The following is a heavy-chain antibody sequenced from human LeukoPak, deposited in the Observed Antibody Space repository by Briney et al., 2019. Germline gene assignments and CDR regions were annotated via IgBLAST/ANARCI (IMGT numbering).Heavy chain of an antibody. CDR3: ARDLAWGAFDS. V-gene: IGHV3-23*01. J-gene: IGHJ4*02. CDR2: VSPPGGGT. Sequence: PGGSLRLSCAASGFTFSNHGMSWVRQAPGKGLEWLSGVSPPGGGTYYADSVKGRFTISRDDSKNTLSLQMNSLRVEHTAVYYCARDLAWGAFDSWGQGTLVTVSS. CDR1: GFTFSNHG. D-gene: IGHD7-27*01.